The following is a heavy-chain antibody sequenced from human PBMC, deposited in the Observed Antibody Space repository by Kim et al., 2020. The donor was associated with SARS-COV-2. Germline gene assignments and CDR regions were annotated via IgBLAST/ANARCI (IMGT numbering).Heavy chain of an antibody. V-gene: IGHV3-48*04. Sequence: GGSLRLSCAASGLMFSTQSMNWVRQAPGKGLEWVAYIRSSGTIVYYADFVKGRFTISRDNAKNSLYLQMNTLRADDTAVYYCARGRGTTMVAAHAFAIWG. J-gene: IGHJ3*02. CDR3: ARGRGTTMVAAHAFAI. CDR2: IRSSGTIV. CDR1: GLMFSTQS. D-gene: IGHD3-10*01.